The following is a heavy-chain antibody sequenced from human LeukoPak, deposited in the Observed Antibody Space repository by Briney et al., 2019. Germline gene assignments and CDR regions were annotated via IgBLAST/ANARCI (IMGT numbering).Heavy chain of an antibody. CDR1: GYTFTTYY. Sequence: ASVRVSCKASGYTFTTYYMHWVQQAPGQGLEWMGIINPSDGTTSHAQKFHGRVTMTRDTTTSTVYMELSSLRSEDTAVYFCARGCPLDWNYFDYWGQGTLVTVSS. CDR3: ARGCPLDWNYFDY. V-gene: IGHV1-46*01. J-gene: IGHJ4*02. D-gene: IGHD3/OR15-3a*01. CDR2: INPSDGTT.